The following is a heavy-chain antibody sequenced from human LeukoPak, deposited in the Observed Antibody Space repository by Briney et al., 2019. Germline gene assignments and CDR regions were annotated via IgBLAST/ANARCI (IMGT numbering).Heavy chain of an antibody. CDR3: ARDRNWNFDY. J-gene: IGHJ4*02. D-gene: IGHD1-1*01. V-gene: IGHV1-18*01. CDR2: ISAYNGNT. CDR1: GYTFTSYG. Sequence: ASVKVSCKASGYTFTSYGISWVRQAPGQGLEWMGWISAYNGNTNYAQKLQGRVTMTRDTSISTTYMELSGLRSDDAAVYYCARDRNWNFDYWGLGTLVTVSP.